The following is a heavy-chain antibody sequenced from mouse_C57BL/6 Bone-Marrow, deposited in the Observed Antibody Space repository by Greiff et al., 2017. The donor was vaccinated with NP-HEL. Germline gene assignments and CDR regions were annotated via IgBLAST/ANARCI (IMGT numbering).Heavy chain of an antibody. J-gene: IGHJ2*01. CDR2: INPSNGGT. Sequence: QVQLQQSGTELVKPGASVKLSCKASGYTFTSYWMHWVKQRPGQGLEWIGNINPSNGGTNYNEKFKSKATLTVDKSSSTAYMQLSSLTSEDSAVYYCARDSSGSYYFDYWGQGTTLTVSS. D-gene: IGHD3-2*02. V-gene: IGHV1-53*01. CDR3: ARDSSGSYYFDY. CDR1: GYTFTSYW.